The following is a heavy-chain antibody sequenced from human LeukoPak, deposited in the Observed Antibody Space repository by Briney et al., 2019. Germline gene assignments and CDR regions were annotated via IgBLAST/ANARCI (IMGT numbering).Heavy chain of an antibody. J-gene: IGHJ6*02. V-gene: IGHV1-18*01. D-gene: IGHD6-13*01. CDR1: GYTFTSYG. CDR2: ISAYNGNT. CDR3: ARMARSSWTYYYYYGVDV. Sequence: ASVKVSCKASGYTFTSYGISWVRQAPGQGLEWMGWISAYNGNTNYAQKLQGRVTMTTDTSTSTAYMELRSLRSDDTAVYYCARMARSSWTYYYYYGVDVWGQGTTVTVSS.